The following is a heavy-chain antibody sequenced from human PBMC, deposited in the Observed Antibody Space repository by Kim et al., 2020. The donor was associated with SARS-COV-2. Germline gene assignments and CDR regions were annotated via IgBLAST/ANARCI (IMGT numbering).Heavy chain of an antibody. CDR2: INPSGGST. D-gene: IGHD3-10*01. CDR1: GYTFTSYY. J-gene: IGHJ6*02. CDR3: ARDRSPVLLWFGDRKDYYYGMDV. V-gene: IGHV1-46*01. Sequence: ASVKVSCKASGYTFTSYYMHWVRQAPGQGLEWMGIINPSGGSTSYAQKFQGRVTMTRDTSTSTVYMELSSLRSEDTAVYYCARDRSPVLLWFGDRKDYYYGMDVWGQGTTVTVSS.